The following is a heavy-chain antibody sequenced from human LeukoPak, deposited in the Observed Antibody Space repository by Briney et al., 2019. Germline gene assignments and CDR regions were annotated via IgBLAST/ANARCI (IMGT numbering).Heavy chain of an antibody. Sequence: VASVKVSCKASGGTFSSYAISWVRQAPGQGLEWMGRIIPILGIANYAQKFQGRVTITADKSTSTAYMELSSLRSEDTAVYYCAGVRVPIVLMADYWGQGTLVTVSS. J-gene: IGHJ4*02. D-gene: IGHD2-8*01. CDR2: IIPILGIA. V-gene: IGHV1-69*04. CDR3: AGVRVPIVLMADY. CDR1: GGTFSSYA.